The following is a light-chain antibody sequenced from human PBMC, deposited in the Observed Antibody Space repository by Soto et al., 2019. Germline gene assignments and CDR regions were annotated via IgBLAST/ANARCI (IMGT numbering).Light chain of an antibody. J-gene: IGLJ1*01. V-gene: IGLV2-8*01. Sequence: QSALTQPPSASGSPGQSVTISCTGTSSDVGAYNYVSWYQQYPGKAPQLMIYEVTTRPSGVPDRFSGSKSGNTASLTVSGLQAEDEADYYCSSYAGINNLGLFGTGTKLTVL. CDR3: SSYAGINNLGL. CDR2: EVT. CDR1: SSDVGAYNY.